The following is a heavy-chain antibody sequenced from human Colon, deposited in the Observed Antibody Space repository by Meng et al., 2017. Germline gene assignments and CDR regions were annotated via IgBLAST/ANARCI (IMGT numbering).Heavy chain of an antibody. V-gene: IGHV6-1*01. J-gene: IGHJ4*02. CDR1: GDSVSSNSAA. CDR3: ARVKAVAGTPFDY. Sequence: SQTLSLTCAISGDSVSSNSAAWNRIRQSPSRGLEWLGRTYYRSKWYNDYAVSVKSRITINPDTSKNQFSLQLNSVTPEDTAVYYCARVKAVAGTPFDYWGQGTLVTVSS. CDR2: TYYRSKWYN. D-gene: IGHD6-19*01.